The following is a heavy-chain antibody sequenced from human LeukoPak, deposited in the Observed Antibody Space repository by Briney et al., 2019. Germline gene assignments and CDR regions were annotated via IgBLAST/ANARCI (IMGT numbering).Heavy chain of an antibody. D-gene: IGHD3-10*01. Sequence: PGGSLRLSCAASGFTFSDYDMIWIRQAPGKGLEWVSYISNTGGTIYYADSVKGRFTISSDNAKNSLYLQMNNLRAEDTAVYYCAIVSGGDYFDYWGQGTLVTVSS. J-gene: IGHJ4*02. CDR3: AIVSGGDYFDY. CDR2: ISNTGGTI. CDR1: GFTFSDYD. V-gene: IGHV3-11*01.